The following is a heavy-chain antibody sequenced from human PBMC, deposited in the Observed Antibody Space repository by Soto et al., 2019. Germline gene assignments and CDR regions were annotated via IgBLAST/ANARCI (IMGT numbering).Heavy chain of an antibody. Sequence: QVQLVQSGAEEKKPGASVKVSCKASGYTFTSYAMHWVRQAPGQRLEWMGWINAGNGNTKYSQKFQGRVTITRDTAASTTYMELSSLRSEDTAVYYCASSHLVTTPYGMDVWGQGTTVTVSS. J-gene: IGHJ6*02. CDR2: INAGNGNT. CDR1: GYTFTSYA. V-gene: IGHV1-3*05. CDR3: ASSHLVTTPYGMDV. D-gene: IGHD4-4*01.